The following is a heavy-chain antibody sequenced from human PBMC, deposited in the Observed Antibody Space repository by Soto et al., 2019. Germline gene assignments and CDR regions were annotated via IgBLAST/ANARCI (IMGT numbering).Heavy chain of an antibody. V-gene: IGHV1-69*12. J-gene: IGHJ4*02. Sequence: QVQLVQSGDEVKKPGSSVKVSCKASGDTFTNHVFNWVRQAPGQGLEWMGGIISLFGTPNYSRRFQGRVTITXDESXXTXXXXXXXXXXXXXXXXXXXXXXGXGYERGDYWGQGTLVTVSS. CDR3: XXXXGXGYERGDY. D-gene: IGHD3-22*01. CDR1: GDTFTNHV. CDR2: IISLFGTP.